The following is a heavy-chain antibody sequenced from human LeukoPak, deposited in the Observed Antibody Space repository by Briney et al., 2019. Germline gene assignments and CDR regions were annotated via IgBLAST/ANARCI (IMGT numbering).Heavy chain of an antibody. CDR2: IYYSGST. D-gene: IGHD5-18*01. J-gene: IGHJ6*02. CDR1: GGCISSYY. V-gene: IGHV4-59*01. Sequence: SETLSLTCTVSGGCISSYYWSWIRQPPGKGLEWIGYIYYSGSTNYNPSLKSRVTISVDTSKNQFSLKLSSVTAAGTAVYYCARGKQRYYYYYGMDVWGQGTTVTVSS. CDR3: ARGKQRYYYYYGMDV.